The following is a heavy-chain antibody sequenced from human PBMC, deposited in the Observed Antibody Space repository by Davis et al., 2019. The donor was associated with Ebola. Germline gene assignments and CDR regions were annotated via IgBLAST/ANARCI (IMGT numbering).Heavy chain of an antibody. CDR3: ARLGRLEWAFDY. Sequence: MPSETLSLTCTVSGGSISSGGYYWSWIRQHPGKGLEWIGYIYYSGSTYYNPSLKSRVTISVDTSKNQFSLKLSSVTAADTAVYYCARLGRLEWAFDYWGQGTLVTVSS. J-gene: IGHJ4*02. V-gene: IGHV4-31*03. CDR1: GGSISSGGYY. CDR2: IYYSGST. D-gene: IGHD1-1*01.